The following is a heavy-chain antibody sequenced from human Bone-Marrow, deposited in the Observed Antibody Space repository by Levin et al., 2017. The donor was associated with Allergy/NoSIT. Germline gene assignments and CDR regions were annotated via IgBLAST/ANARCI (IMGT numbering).Heavy chain of an antibody. CDR2: ISGSVFTT. CDR1: GFDFYA. V-gene: IGHV3-23*01. Sequence: PGGSLRLSCAAGSGFDFYAMSWVRQAPGKGLEWVSAISGSVFTTFYADSVKGRFTISRDNSKNTLYLQMNGLRAEDTAVYYCARAMSSGWNYYYGLDVWGQGTTVTVSS. CDR3: ARAMSSGWNYYYGLDV. D-gene: IGHD6-19*01. J-gene: IGHJ6*02.